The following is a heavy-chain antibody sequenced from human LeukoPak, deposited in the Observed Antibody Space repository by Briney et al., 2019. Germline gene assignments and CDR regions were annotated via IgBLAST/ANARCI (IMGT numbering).Heavy chain of an antibody. V-gene: IGHV4-39*02. J-gene: IGHJ5*02. D-gene: IGHD1-7*01. CDR2: IFYSGSA. Sequence: SETLSLTCTVSGGSISSSSYYWGWIRQPPGKGLEGIGSIFYSGSAYYNPSLKSRVAIYVNTTKNQFSLRLSAETTAQTAVYYCEREGGTLNWFDPWGQGTLVTVSS. CDR3: EREGGTLNWFDP. CDR1: GGSISSSSYY.